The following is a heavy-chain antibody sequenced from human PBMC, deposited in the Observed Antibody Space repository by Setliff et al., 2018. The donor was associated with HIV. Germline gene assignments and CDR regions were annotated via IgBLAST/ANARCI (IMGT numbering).Heavy chain of an antibody. Sequence: GGSLRLSCAASGFTFGTYGMHWVRQAPGKGLEWVAVIWYDGSNKYYADSVKGRFTISRDNSKNTLYLQMNSLRAEDTAVYYCARGFSSSWYYYYMGVWGKGTTVTVSS. V-gene: IGHV3-33*08. CDR3: ARGFSSSWYYYYMGV. J-gene: IGHJ6*03. CDR2: IWYDGSNK. D-gene: IGHD6-13*01. CDR1: GFTFGTYG.